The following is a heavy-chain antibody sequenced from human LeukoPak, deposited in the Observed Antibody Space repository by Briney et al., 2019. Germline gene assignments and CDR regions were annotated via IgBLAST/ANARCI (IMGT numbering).Heavy chain of an antibody. J-gene: IGHJ6*02. CDR1: GGSISSYY. Sequence: PSETLSLTCTVSGGSISSYYWSWIRQPPGKGLEWIGYIYDSGSTNYNPSHKSRVTISVDTSKNQFSLKLSSVTAADTAVYYCARGGSGYDSFYYYGMDVWGQGTTVTVSS. CDR3: ARGGSGYDSFYYYGMDV. D-gene: IGHD5-12*01. CDR2: IYDSGST. V-gene: IGHV4-59*01.